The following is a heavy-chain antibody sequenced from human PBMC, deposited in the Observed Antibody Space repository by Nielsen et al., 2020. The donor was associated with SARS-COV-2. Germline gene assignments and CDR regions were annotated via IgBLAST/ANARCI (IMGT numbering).Heavy chain of an antibody. CDR1: GFTFSSYA. CDR2: ISYDGSNK. Sequence: LSLTCAASGFTFSSYAMHWVRQAPGKGLEWVAVISYDGSNKYYADSVKGRFTISRDNSKNTLYLQMNSLRAEDTAVCYCARDQVGSSAGYFDYWGQGTLVTVSS. J-gene: IGHJ4*02. D-gene: IGHD6-6*01. V-gene: IGHV3-30-3*01. CDR3: ARDQVGSSAGYFDY.